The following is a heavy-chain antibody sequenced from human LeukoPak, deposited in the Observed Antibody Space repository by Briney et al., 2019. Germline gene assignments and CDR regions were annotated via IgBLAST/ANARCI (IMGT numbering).Heavy chain of an antibody. D-gene: IGHD4-17*01. J-gene: IGHJ4*02. CDR3: AKSPHDYGDYYFDY. Sequence: GGSLRLSCAGSGFRFRSFALSWVRQAPGKGLEWVSGISGSGGSTHSADSVKGRFTISRDNSKNTLYLRMNSLRADDTAVYFCAKSPHDYGDYYFDYWGQGTLVTVSS. CDR2: ISGSGGST. CDR1: GFRFRSFA. V-gene: IGHV3-23*01.